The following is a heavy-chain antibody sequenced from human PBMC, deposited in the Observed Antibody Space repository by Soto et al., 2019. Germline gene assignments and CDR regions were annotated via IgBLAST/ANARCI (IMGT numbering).Heavy chain of an antibody. J-gene: IGHJ4*02. D-gene: IGHD1-26*01. CDR2: IKSDASTF. V-gene: IGHV3-74*03. CDR3: VRGGSANYYGLFDS. Sequence: EVQLVESGGGLVQPGGSLRLSCAASGFTFSSYWMHWVRQVPGKWLVWVSRIKSDASTFMYAYSVKGRFTISRDNAKNPLYLQVNSLRTEDTAVYYCVRGGSANYYGLFDSWGQGTLVTVSS. CDR1: GFTFSSYW.